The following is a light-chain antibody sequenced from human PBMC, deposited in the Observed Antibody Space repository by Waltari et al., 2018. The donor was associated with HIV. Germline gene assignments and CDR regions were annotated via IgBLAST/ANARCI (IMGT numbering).Light chain of an antibody. Sequence: QSVLPLPPSVSGAPGQRVTTSRTGSSSHIGARYDAHSYQQLPGTAPKLLIYGNSNRPSGVPDRFSGSKSGTSASLAITGLQAEDEADYYCQSYDSSLSVHVVFGGGTKLTVL. J-gene: IGLJ2*01. CDR3: QSYDSSLSVHVV. CDR2: GNS. CDR1: SSHIGARYD. V-gene: IGLV1-40*01.